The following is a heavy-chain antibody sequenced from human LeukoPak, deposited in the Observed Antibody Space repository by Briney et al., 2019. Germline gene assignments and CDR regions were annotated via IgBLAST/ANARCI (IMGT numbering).Heavy chain of an antibody. CDR1: GFTFSSYN. CDR2: ISSSSSYI. V-gene: IGHV3-21*01. Sequence: GGSLRLSCAASGFTFSSYNMNGVRQAPGKGLEWVSSISSSSSYIYYADSVKGRFTISRDNAKNSLYLQMNSLRAEDTAVYYCARPIGSSGRFFEYWGHGTLGTASS. J-gene: IGHJ4*01. CDR3: ARPIGSSGRFFEY. D-gene: IGHD6-19*01.